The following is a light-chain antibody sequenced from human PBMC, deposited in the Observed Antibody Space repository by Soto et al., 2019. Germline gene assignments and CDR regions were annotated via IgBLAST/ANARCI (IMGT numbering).Light chain of an antibody. Sequence: DIQMTQSPSSLSASVGDRVTITCQASQDISNYLNWYQQRPGKAPRLLIYSASTLQSGVPSRFSGSGYGTDFSLTISNLQPEDFATYYCQQLYSHPLTFGGGTKVDIK. J-gene: IGKJ4*01. CDR2: SAS. CDR3: QQLYSHPLT. V-gene: IGKV1-39*01. CDR1: QDISNY.